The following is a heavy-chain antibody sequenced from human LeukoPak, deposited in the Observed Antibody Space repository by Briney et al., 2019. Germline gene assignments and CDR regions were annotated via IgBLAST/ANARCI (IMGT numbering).Heavy chain of an antibody. CDR3: ARTRGSYGGDY. CDR1: GGSISSGDYY. D-gene: IGHD1-26*01. J-gene: IGHJ4*02. CDR2: IYYSGSI. Sequence: SETLSLTCTVSGGSISSGDYYWSWIRQPPGKGLEWIGYIYYSGSIYYNPSLKSRVTISVDTSKNQFSLKLSSVTAADTAVYYCARTRGSYGGDYWGQGTLVTVSS. V-gene: IGHV4-30-4*01.